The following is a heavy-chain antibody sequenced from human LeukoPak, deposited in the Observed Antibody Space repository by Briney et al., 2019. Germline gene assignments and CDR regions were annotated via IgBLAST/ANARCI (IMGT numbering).Heavy chain of an antibody. V-gene: IGHV3-30-3*01. CDR2: ISYDGSNK. CDR1: GFTFSSYA. J-gene: IGHJ4*02. Sequence: PGRSLRLSCAASGFTFSSYAMHWVRQAPGKGLEWVAVISYDGSNKYYADSVKGRLTISRDNSKNTLYLQMNSLRAEDTAVYYCARDYLSEGYFDYWGQGTLVTVSS. CDR3: ARDYLSEGYFDY.